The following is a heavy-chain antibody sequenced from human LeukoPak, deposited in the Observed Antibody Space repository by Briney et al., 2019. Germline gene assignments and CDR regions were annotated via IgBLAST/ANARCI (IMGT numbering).Heavy chain of an antibody. D-gene: IGHD6-13*01. V-gene: IGHV3-7*01. CDR2: INQDGSKI. Sequence: QPGGTLCLSFSGSGFTVSRYWMSWVRQAPGQGLEWVSNINQDGSKIYQVSSVRDRFTVARCTAKNYLYLQMNSLRTEDTAEYYCARSDGSSWYSLHEYWGQGTLVTVSS. CDR1: GFTVSRYW. CDR3: ARSDGSSWYSLHEY. J-gene: IGHJ4*02.